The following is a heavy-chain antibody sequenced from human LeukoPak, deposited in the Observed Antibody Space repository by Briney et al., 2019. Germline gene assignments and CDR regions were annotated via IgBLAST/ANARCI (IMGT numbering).Heavy chain of an antibody. D-gene: IGHD6-19*01. V-gene: IGHV4-38-2*02. J-gene: IGHJ4*02. CDR3: ARHIPGGRTKPQSFSGWRVELDY. CDR2: IYHSGST. CDR1: GYSISSGYY. Sequence: SETLSLTCTVSGYSISSGYYWGWIRQPPGKGLEWIGSIYHSGSTYYNPSLKSRVTISVDTSKNQFSLKLSSVTAADTAVYYCARHIPGGRTKPQSFSGWRVELDYWGQGTLVTVSS.